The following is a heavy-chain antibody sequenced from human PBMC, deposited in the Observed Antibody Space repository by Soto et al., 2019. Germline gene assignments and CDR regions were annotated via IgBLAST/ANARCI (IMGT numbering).Heavy chain of an antibody. Sequence: GGSLRLSCAASGFTFSSYAMSWVRQAPGKGLEWVSAISGSGGTTYYADSVKGRFTISRDNSKNTMYLYLQMNSLRAEDTAVYYCARTADLTARPGPDYGYYYYYGMDVWGQGTTVTVSS. CDR3: ARTADLTARPGPDYGYYYYYGMDV. CDR2: ISGSGGTT. J-gene: IGHJ6*02. D-gene: IGHD6-6*01. V-gene: IGHV3-23*01. CDR1: GFTFSSYA.